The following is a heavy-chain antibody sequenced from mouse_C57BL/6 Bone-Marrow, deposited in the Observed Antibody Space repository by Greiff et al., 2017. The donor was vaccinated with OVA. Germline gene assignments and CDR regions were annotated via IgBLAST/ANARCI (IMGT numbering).Heavy chain of an antibody. CDR2: INPNYGTT. Sequence: EVKLVESGPELVKPGASVKISCKASGYSFTDYNMNWVKQSNGKSLEWIGVINPNYGTTSYNQKFKGKATLTVDQSSSTAYMQLNSLTSEDSAVYYCADGYYGSFFDYWGQGTTLTVSS. CDR3: ADGYYGSFFDY. J-gene: IGHJ2*01. CDR1: GYSFTDYN. D-gene: IGHD2-3*01. V-gene: IGHV1-39*01.